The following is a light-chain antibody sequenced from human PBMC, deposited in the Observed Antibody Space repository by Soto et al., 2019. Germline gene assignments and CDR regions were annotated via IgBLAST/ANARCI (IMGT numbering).Light chain of an antibody. Sequence: QSVLTQPPSASGTPGQRVTISCSGSSSNIGDNTVNWYQQLPGTAPKLLIYSNNQRPSGVPDRFSGSKSGTSASLAISGLQSEDEADYYCQSYDSSLSGSVFGGGTKLTVL. CDR1: SSNIGDNT. V-gene: IGLV1-44*01. J-gene: IGLJ2*01. CDR3: QSYDSSLSGSV. CDR2: SNN.